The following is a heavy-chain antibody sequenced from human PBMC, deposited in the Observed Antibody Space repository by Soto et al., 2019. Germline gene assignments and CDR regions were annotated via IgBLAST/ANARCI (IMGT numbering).Heavy chain of an antibody. CDR1: GFSFTTHG. V-gene: IGHV3-33*01. Sequence: QVQLVESGGGVVQPGTSLRLSCAASGFSFTTHGMHWVRQAPGKGLEWVAVIWYDGSNKYYADSVKGRFTISRDNSKNTLYLQLDSLRAEDTGIYYCARDREQLASYYDGRDVGGQGTTVTVSS. D-gene: IGHD6-6*01. J-gene: IGHJ6*02. CDR2: IWYDGSNK. CDR3: ARDREQLASYYDGRDV.